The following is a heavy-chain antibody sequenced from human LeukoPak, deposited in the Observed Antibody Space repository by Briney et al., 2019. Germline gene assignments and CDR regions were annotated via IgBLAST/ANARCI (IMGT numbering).Heavy chain of an antibody. CDR2: ISRSGDSI. J-gene: IGHJ3*02. V-gene: IGHV3-48*03. D-gene: IGHD1-26*01. Sequence: PGGSLRLSCAASGFSLTTYEMNWVRQAPGKGLEWASYISRSGDSIYYADSVKGRFTITRDNAKNSLSVQMNSLRAADTAIYYCARDRRVGATWSVGAFDIWGQGTTVTVSS. CDR1: GFSLTTYE. CDR3: ARDRRVGATWSVGAFDI.